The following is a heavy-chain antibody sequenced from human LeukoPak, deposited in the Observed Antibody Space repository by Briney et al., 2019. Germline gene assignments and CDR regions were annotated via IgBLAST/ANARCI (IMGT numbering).Heavy chain of an antibody. D-gene: IGHD5-12*01. CDR2: IHASGST. CDR1: GGSISSYY. J-gene: IGHJ5*01. Sequence: SETLSLTCTVSGGSISSYYWTWIRQPAGKGLEWIGRIHASGSTTYNPSLKSRVTMSVDTSKNQFSLNLNSVTAADTAVYFCATGMPGDYDYNCFDSWGQGTLVTVSS. CDR3: ATGMPGDYDYNCFDS. V-gene: IGHV4-4*07.